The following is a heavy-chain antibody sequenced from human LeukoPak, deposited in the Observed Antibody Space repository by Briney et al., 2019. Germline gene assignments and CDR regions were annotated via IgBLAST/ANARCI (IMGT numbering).Heavy chain of an antibody. CDR3: TRSIRLEDDAFDI. V-gene: IGHV3-49*04. D-gene: IGHD1-1*01. J-gene: IGHJ3*02. Sequence: GGSLRLSCTASGFTFGDYAMSWVRQAPGKGLEWVGFIRSKAYGGTTEYAASVKGRFTISRDDSKSIAYLQMNSLKTEDTAVYYCTRSIRLEDDAFDIWGQGTMVTVSS. CDR2: IRSKAYGGTT. CDR1: GFTFGDYA.